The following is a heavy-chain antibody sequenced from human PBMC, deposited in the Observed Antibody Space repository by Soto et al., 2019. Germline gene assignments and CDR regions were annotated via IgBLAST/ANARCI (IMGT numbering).Heavy chain of an antibody. D-gene: IGHD6-13*01. CDR3: ARGRSAAGTGWFDP. CDR2: MNPNSGNT. V-gene: IGHV1-8*01. CDR1: GYTFTSYD. Sequence: QVQLVQSGAEVKKPGASVKVSCKASGYTFTSYDINWVRQATGQGLEWMGWMNPNSGNTGYAQKFQGRVTMTRNTSISTAYMELSSVRCEDTAVYYCARGRSAAGTGWFDPWGQGTLVTVSS. J-gene: IGHJ5*02.